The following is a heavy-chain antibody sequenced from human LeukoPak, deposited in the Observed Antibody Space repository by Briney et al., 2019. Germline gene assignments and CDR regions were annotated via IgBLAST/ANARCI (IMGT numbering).Heavy chain of an antibody. Sequence: PGGSLRLSCAASGFTFSDYYMSWIRQAPGKGLEWVSVIYSGDSTYYADSVKGRFTISRDNSKNTLYLQMNSLRADDTAVYYCVCRIGGAPQWGQGTLVTVSS. CDR3: VCRIGGAPQ. D-gene: IGHD1-26*01. V-gene: IGHV3-53*01. CDR2: IYSGDST. CDR1: GFTFSDYY. J-gene: IGHJ4*02.